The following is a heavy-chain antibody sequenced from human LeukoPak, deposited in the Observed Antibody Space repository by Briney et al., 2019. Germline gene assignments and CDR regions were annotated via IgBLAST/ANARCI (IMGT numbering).Heavy chain of an antibody. V-gene: IGHV3-48*04. D-gene: IGHD3-22*01. J-gene: IGHJ5*02. CDR1: GFTFSSYS. CDR3: ARERDRRGSYYDSSGYPNWFDP. CDR2: ISSSSSTI. Sequence: LPGGSLRLSCAASGFTFSSYSMNWVRQAPGKGLEWVSYISSSSSTIYYADSVKGRFTISRDNAKNSLYLQMNSLRAEDTAVYYCARERDRRGSYYDSSGYPNWFDPWGQGTLVTVSS.